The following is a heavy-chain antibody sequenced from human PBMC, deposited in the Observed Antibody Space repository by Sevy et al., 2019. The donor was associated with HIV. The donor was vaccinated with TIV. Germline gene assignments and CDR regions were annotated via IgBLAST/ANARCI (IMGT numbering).Heavy chain of an antibody. CDR1: GYTFNTFS. D-gene: IGHD3-10*01. CDR2: ISAYNGNT. CDR3: ARDSIPLVQGIIITPYYYGMDV. Sequence: ASVKVSCKTSGYTFNTFSINWVRQAPGQGLQWVGWISAYNGNTKYVQKLQGRVSMTTETSTSTVYMELRSLRSDDTAVYYCARDSIPLVQGIIITPYYYGMDVWGQGTTVTVSS. V-gene: IGHV1-18*04. J-gene: IGHJ6*02.